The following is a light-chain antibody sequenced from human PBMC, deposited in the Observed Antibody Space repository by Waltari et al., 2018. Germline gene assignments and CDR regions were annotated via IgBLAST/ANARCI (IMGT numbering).Light chain of an antibody. CDR2: EAT. CDR3: QRYNSYPIT. CDR1: QSIGTW. Sequence: DIQMTQSPSTLSASLGDRVTITCRASQSIGTWLAWYQQKPGKAPKFLIYEATTLEKGVPSRFSGSGSGTEFTLTISSLQPDDFATYYCQRYNSYPITFGPGTKVDI. V-gene: IGKV1-5*03. J-gene: IGKJ3*01.